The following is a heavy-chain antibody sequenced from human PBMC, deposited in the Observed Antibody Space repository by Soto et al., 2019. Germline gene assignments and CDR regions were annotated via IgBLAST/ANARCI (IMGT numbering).Heavy chain of an antibody. CDR3: ARDPGSSGWYYFDY. CDR1: GFTFSSYA. J-gene: IGHJ4*02. Sequence: QVQLVESGGGVVQPGRSLRLSCAASGFTFSSYAMHWVRQAPGKGLEWVARIWYDGSNKYYADSVKGRFTISRDNSQNTLYLQMNSLRAEDTAVYYCARDPGSSGWYYFDYWGQGTLVTVSS. V-gene: IGHV3-30*04. D-gene: IGHD6-19*01. CDR2: IWYDGSNK.